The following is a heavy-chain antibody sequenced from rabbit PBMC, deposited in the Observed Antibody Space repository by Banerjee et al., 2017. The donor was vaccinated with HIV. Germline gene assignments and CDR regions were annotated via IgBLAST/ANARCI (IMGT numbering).Heavy chain of an antibody. Sequence: QEQLVESGGGLVQPEGSLTLTCTASGFSFSGNYYMCWVRQAPGKGLEWIACIYADNSGNTYYASWAKGRFTISKTSSTTVTLQMTSLTAADTATYFCARDYAGSNSVYYFDLWGPGTLVTVS. D-gene: IGHD4-2*01. J-gene: IGHJ4*01. CDR2: IYADNSGNT. CDR3: ARDYAGSNSVYYFDL. V-gene: IGHV1S45*01. CDR1: GFSFSGNYY.